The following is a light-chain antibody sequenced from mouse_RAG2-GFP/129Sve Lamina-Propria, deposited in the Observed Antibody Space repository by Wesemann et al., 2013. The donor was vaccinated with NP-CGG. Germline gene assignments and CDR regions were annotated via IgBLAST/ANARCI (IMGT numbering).Light chain of an antibody. CDR3: QQRSSYPLT. CDR1: ESVSIHGAHL. J-gene: IGKJ5*01. Sequence: DIVLTQSPASLAVSLGQRATISCRASESVSIHGAHLMHWYQQKPGQPPKLLIYAASNLASGVPVRFSGSGSGTSYSLTISRMEAEDAATYYCQQRSSYPLTFGAGTKLELK. V-gene: IGKV3-5*01. CDR2: AAS.